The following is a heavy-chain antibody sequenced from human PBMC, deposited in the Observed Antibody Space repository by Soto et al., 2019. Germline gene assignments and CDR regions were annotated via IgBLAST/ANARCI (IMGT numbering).Heavy chain of an antibody. CDR3: ARSMYYYDSSGKGAPDY. D-gene: IGHD3-22*01. V-gene: IGHV1-69*06. CDR1: GGTFSSYA. J-gene: IGHJ4*02. CDR2: IIPIFGTA. Sequence: SVKVSFKASGGTFSSYAISWVRQAPGQGLEWMGGIIPIFGTANYAQKFQGRVTITADKSTSTAYMELSSLRSEDTAVYYCARSMYYYDSSGKGAPDYWGQGTLVTVSS.